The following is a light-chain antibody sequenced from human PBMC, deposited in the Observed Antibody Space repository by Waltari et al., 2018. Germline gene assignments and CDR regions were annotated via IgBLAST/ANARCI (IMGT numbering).Light chain of an antibody. CDR1: QSLLFNANNKNY. Sequence: DIVMTQSPDSLAVPLGERATITCKAGQSLLFNANNKNYLAWFQQKPGQPPKRLIYWASTRESGVPDRFSGSGSGTDFTLTISSLQPADVAVYYCQQYLDTPSFGPGTRVEIK. CDR2: WAS. J-gene: IGKJ3*01. V-gene: IGKV4-1*01. CDR3: QQYLDTPS.